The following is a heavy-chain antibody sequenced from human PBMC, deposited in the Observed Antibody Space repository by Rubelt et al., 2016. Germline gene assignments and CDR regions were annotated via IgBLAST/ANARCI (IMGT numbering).Heavy chain of an antibody. D-gene: IGHD3-3*01. V-gene: IGHV1-69*06. J-gene: IGHJ5*02. CDR1: GGTFSSYA. Sequence: QVQLVQSGAEVKKPGSSVKVSCKASGGTFSSYAISWVRQAPGQGLEWMGGIIPIFGTANYAQKFQGRVTITADKSTSTAYMELSSLRSEYTAVYYCARQTTYYDFWSGADNWFDPWGQGTLVTVSS. CDR3: ARQTTYYDFWSGADNWFDP. CDR2: IIPIFGTA.